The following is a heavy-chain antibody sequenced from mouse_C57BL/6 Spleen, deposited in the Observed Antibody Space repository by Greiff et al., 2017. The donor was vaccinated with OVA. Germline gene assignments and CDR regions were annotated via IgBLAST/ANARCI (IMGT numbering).Heavy chain of an antibody. CDR2: IDPSDSYT. Sequence: QVQLQQPGAELVRPGTSVKLSCKASGYTFTSYWMHWVKQRPGQGLEWIGVIDPSDSYTNYNQKFKGKATLTVDTSSSPAYMQLSSLKSEDSAVYYCAREGGTTVGDWGQGTTLTGSS. CDR3: AREGGTTVGD. D-gene: IGHD1-1*01. J-gene: IGHJ2*01. V-gene: IGHV1-59*01. CDR1: GYTFTSYW.